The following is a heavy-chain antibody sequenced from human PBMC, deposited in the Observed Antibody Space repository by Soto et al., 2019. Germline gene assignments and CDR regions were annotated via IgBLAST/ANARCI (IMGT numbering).Heavy chain of an antibody. CDR1: GFTFRSYG. Sequence: QVQLVESGGGVVQPGRSLRLSCAASGFTFRSYGMHWVRQAPGKGLERVGLMSFDGSNKYYADSVRGRFTISSDNSKSTLYLQMDILRPEDTAVYYCAKEFGWELQLSHPYYNSGMDVWGQGTTVTVSS. CDR3: AKEFGWELQLSHPYYNSGMDV. V-gene: IGHV3-30*18. J-gene: IGHJ6*02. CDR2: MSFDGSNK. D-gene: IGHD1-1*01.